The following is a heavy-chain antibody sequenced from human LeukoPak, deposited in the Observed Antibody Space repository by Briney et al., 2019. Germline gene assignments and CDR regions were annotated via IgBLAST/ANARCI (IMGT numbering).Heavy chain of an antibody. Sequence: SSETLSLTCTVSGGSISRGTYYWGWIRQPPGKGLQWIGSISYSGNTYSNPSLASRVTMSVDTSKNQFSLKLSSVTAADTAVYYCARDVPYCTNGICYVRDYYYYMDVWGKGTTVTVSS. J-gene: IGHJ6*03. CDR2: ISYSGNT. D-gene: IGHD2-8*01. CDR1: GGSISRGTYY. CDR3: ARDVPYCTNGICYVRDYYYYMDV. V-gene: IGHV4-39*07.